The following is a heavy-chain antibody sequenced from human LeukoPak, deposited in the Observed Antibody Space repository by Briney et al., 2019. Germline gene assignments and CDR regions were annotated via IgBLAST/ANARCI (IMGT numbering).Heavy chain of an antibody. J-gene: IGHJ4*02. CDR3: ARYDARSTIPSFGFDY. V-gene: IGHV1-18*01. CDR1: GYTFTSYG. Sequence: GASVNVSCKASGYTFTSYGISWVRQAPGQGLEWMGWISAYNGNTNYAQKLQGRVTMTTDTSTSTAYMELRSLRSDDTAVYYCARYDARSTIPSFGFDYWGQGTLVTVSS. D-gene: IGHD3-3*01. CDR2: ISAYNGNT.